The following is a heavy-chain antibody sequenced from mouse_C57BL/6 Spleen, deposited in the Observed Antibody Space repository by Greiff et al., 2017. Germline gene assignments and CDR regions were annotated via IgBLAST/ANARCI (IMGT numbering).Heavy chain of an antibody. J-gene: IGHJ2*01. CDR2: IYPGDGDT. CDR1: GYAFSSSW. Sequence: QVQLQQSGPELVKPGASVKISCKASGYAFSSSWLNWVKQRPGKGLEWIGRIYPGDGDTNYNGKFKGKATLTAHKSSSTAYMRLSSLTSEDSAVYCCARGSDGDYWGQGTTLTVSS. CDR3: ARGSDGDY. V-gene: IGHV1-82*01.